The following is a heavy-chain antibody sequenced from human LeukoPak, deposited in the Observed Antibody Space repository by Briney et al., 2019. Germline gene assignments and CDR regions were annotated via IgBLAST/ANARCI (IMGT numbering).Heavy chain of an antibody. CDR1: GYTFTGYY. Sequence: ASVKVSCTASGYTFTGYYMHWVRQAPGQGLEWMGWINPNSGGTNYAQKFQGRVTMTRDTSISTAYMELSRLRSDDTAVYYFASGAVATIFGVVIIQHFDYWGQGTLVTVSS. D-gene: IGHD3-3*01. CDR2: INPNSGGT. V-gene: IGHV1-2*02. CDR3: ASGAVATIFGVVIIQHFDY. J-gene: IGHJ4*02.